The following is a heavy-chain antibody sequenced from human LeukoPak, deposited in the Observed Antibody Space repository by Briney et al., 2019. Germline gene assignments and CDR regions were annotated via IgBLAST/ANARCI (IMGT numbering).Heavy chain of an antibody. V-gene: IGHV4-30-2*01. Sequence: SETLSLTCAVSGGSISSGGYSWSWIRQPPGKGLEWIGYIYHSGSTYYNPSLKSRVTISVDRSKNQSSLKLSSVTAADTAVYYCARGGGSGNWFDPWGQGTLVTVSS. J-gene: IGHJ5*02. CDR2: IYHSGST. CDR3: ARGGGSGNWFDP. D-gene: IGHD3-10*01. CDR1: GGSISSGGYS.